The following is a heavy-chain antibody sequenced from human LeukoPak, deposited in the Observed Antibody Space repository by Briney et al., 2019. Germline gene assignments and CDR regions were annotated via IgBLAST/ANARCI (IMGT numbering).Heavy chain of an antibody. J-gene: IGHJ4*02. Sequence: GGSLRLSCAASGFTFSSHIMNWVRQAPGKGLEWVSSISSSSSYIYYVDSVKGRFTISRDNAKNSLYLQMNSLRAEDTAVYYCAREVVRGVIDYWGQGTLVTVSS. V-gene: IGHV3-21*04. CDR3: AREVVRGVIDY. CDR2: ISSSSSYI. CDR1: GFTFSSHI. D-gene: IGHD3-10*01.